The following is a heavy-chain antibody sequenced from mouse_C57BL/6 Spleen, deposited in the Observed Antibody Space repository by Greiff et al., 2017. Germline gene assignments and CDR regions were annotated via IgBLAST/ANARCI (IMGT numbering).Heavy chain of an antibody. D-gene: IGHD1-1*01. J-gene: IGHJ2*01. CDR2: IYPGDGDT. CDR3: ARGGGYYGY. CDR1: GYAFSGSW. Sequence: VQLQQSGPELVKPGASVKISCKASGYAFSGSWMNWVKQRTGQGLEWIGRIYPGDGDTKYNGKFKGKATLTADKSSSTAYMQLSSLTSEDSAVYSCARGGGYYGYRGQGTTLTVAS. V-gene: IGHV1-82*01.